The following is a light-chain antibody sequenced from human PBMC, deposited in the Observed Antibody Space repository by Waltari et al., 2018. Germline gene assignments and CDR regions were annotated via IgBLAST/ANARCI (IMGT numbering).Light chain of an antibody. V-gene: IGLV2-23*02. CDR1: TSDVGYYNL. CDR3: CSYALSGAVV. J-gene: IGLJ2*01. CDR2: EVT. Sequence: QSALTQPASVSGSPGQSITISCTGTTSDVGYYNLVSWYQQHPGKAPNLMIYEVTKRPSGVSDRFSGSKSGHTASLTISGLQAEDEANYYCCSYALSGAVVFGGGTKLTVL.